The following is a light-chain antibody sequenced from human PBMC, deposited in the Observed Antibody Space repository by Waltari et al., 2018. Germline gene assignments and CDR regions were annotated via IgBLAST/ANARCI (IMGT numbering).Light chain of an antibody. Sequence: EIVMTQSPATLSVSPGARVTLSCRASQSVSSNLAWYQQKPGQAPRVLIYAASTRATGVPARFSGSGSGTEFTLTISSLQSEDFAVYYCQQYNNWPPMYTFGQGTKLEIK. CDR1: QSVSSN. J-gene: IGKJ2*01. CDR3: QQYNNWPPMYT. CDR2: AAS. V-gene: IGKV3-15*01.